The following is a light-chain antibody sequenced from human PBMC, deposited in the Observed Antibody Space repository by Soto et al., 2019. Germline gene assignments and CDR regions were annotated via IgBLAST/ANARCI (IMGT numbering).Light chain of an antibody. CDR3: QQSYSTPNT. J-gene: IGKJ2*01. CDR2: AAN. V-gene: IGKV1-39*01. CDR1: QSVTSF. Sequence: DIQMTQSPSSLSASVGDRVTITCRASQSVTSFLNWYQQKPGKAPKLLIYAANSLQNGVTSRFSGSGSGTDFSLTISSMQPEEFATYYCQQSYSTPNTFGQGTKLEIK.